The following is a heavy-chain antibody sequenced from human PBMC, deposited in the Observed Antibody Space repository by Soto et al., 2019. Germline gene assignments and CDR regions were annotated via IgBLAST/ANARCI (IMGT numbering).Heavy chain of an antibody. Sequence: SETLSLTCTVSGGSISSNTYYWGLIRQPPGKGLEWIGSINYSGSIYYNPSLKSRVTMSVDTSKNQFSLKLTSVTAADTAVYYCARLNRLLWSNGYWGQGTLVTVSS. CDR2: INYSGSI. CDR1: GGSISSNTYY. V-gene: IGHV4-39*01. J-gene: IGHJ4*02. D-gene: IGHD3-10*01. CDR3: ARLNRLLWSNGY.